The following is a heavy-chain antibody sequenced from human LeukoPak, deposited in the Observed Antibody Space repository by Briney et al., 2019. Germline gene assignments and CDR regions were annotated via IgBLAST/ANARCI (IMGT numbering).Heavy chain of an antibody. V-gene: IGHV1-69*13. CDR2: IMSTFGPA. Sequence: SVKVSCKASGGTFSSNAISWVRQAPGQGLEWMGGIMSTFGPAVYAMKFQGRVTITADESTSTAYMQMSSLTSEDTAVYYCAREDTDLVTDGFDVWGQGTVVTVSP. D-gene: IGHD5-18*01. CDR1: GGTFSSNA. CDR3: AREDTDLVTDGFDV. J-gene: IGHJ3*01.